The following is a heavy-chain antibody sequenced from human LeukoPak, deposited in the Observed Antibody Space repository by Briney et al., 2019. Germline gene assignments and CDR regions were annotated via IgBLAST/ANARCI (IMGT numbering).Heavy chain of an antibody. CDR3: AKVHSVRPGLLPTSRNWFDP. J-gene: IGHJ5*02. CDR2: ISGSGGST. V-gene: IGHV3-23*01. CDR1: GFTFSSYA. D-gene: IGHD3-22*01. Sequence: QPGGSLRLSCAASGFTFSSYAMSWVRQAPGKGLEWVSAISGSGGSTYYADSVKGRFTISRDNSKNTLYLQMNSLRAEDTAVYYCAKVHSVRPGLLPTSRNWFDPWGQGTLVTVSS.